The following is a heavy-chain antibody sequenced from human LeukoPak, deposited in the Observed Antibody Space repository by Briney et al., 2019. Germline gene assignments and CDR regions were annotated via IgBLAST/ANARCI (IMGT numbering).Heavy chain of an antibody. CDR1: GFTFSSYA. D-gene: IGHD2-2*01. V-gene: IGHV3-23*01. Sequence: GGSLRLSCAASGFTFSSYAMSWVRQAPGKGLEWVSAISGSGGSTYYADSVKGRFTISRDNSKNTLYLQMNSLRAEDTAIYYCAKHATEGGSSSTSSWDYWGQGTLVTVSS. J-gene: IGHJ4*02. CDR3: AKHATEGGSSSTSSWDY. CDR2: ISGSGGST.